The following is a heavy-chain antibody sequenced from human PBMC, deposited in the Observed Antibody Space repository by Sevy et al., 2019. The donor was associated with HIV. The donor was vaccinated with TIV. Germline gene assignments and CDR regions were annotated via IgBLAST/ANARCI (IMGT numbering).Heavy chain of an antibody. CDR3: AGTLGDFWSGYFDY. CDR1: GFTVSSNY. CDR2: IYSGGST. V-gene: IGHV3-53*01. J-gene: IGHJ4*02. Sequence: GGSLRLSCAASGFTVSSNYMSWVRQAPGKGLEWVSVIYSGGSTYYADSVKGRFTISRDNSKNTLYLQMNSLRAEDTAVYYCAGTLGDFWSGYFDYWGQGTLVTVSS. D-gene: IGHD3-3*01.